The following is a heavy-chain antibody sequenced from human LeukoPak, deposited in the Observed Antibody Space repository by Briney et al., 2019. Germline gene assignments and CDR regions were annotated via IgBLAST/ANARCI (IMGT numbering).Heavy chain of an antibody. CDR2: INPNSGDT. D-gene: IGHD6-13*01. CDR3: ARHSTLGY. CDR1: GYTFTGYY. J-gene: IGHJ4*02. V-gene: IGHV1-2*02. Sequence: ASVKVSCKASGYTFTGYYICWVRQAPGQGLEWMGWINPNSGDTSSAQKFQGRVTMTRDTSIGTAYMELSGLTSDDTAVYYCARHSTLGYWGQGTLVTVSS.